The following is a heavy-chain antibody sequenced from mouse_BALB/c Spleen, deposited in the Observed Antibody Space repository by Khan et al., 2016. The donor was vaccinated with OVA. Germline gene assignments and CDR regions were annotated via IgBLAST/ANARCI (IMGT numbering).Heavy chain of an antibody. V-gene: IGHV1S137*01. CDR1: GYTFTDYA. CDR2: ISTYYGDA. J-gene: IGHJ3*01. Sequence: QVQLKQSGAELVRPGVSVKISCKGSGYTFTDYAMHWVKQSHAKSLEWIGVISTYYGDASYNQKFKDKATMTVDNSSSTAYMELARLTSEDSAIYYCVRGSGNSRFAYWGQGTLVTVSA. D-gene: IGHD1-3*01. CDR3: VRGSGNSRFAY.